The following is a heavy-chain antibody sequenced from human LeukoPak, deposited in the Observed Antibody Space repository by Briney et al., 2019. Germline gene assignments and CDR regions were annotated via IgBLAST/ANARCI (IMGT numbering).Heavy chain of an antibody. D-gene: IGHD3-10*01. J-gene: IGHJ6*02. V-gene: IGHV4-39*02. CDR3: ARESGFESFLRPIAPPRASYGMDV. Sequence: PSETLSLTCTVSGGSISSSSYYWGWIRQPPGKGLEWIGSIYYSGSTYYNPSLKSRVTISVDTSKNQFSLKLSSVTAADTAVYYCARESGFESFLRPIAPPRASYGMDVWGQGTTATVSS. CDR2: IYYSGST. CDR1: GGSISSSSYY.